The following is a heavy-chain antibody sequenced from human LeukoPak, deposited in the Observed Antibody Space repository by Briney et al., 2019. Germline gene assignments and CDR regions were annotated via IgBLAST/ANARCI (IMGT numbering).Heavy chain of an antibody. V-gene: IGHV4-38-2*02. CDR1: GYSISSGYY. J-gene: IGHJ4*02. Sequence: SETLSLTCTVSGYSISSGYYWGWIRQPPGKGLEWIGSIYHSGSTYYNPSLKSRVTISVDTSKNQFSLKLSSVTAADTAVYYCARRPGIAVAGTWPNDYWGQGTLVTVSS. CDR3: ARRPGIAVAGTWPNDY. CDR2: IYHSGST. D-gene: IGHD6-19*01.